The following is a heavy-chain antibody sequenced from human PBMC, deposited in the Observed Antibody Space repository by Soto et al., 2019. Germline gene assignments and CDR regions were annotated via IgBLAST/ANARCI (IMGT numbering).Heavy chain of an antibody. Sequence: PGGSLRLSCAPSGFSVSSESMTWVRQPPGKGLEWVAVTSTSGKDTLYGDSVKGRFTISRDSSNNIVYLQMNSLRVEDTAIYYCAKGNLYNSFSGSDYWGQGTLVTVSS. D-gene: IGHD3-22*01. J-gene: IGHJ4*02. CDR2: TSTSGKDT. CDR1: GFSVSSES. CDR3: AKGNLYNSFSGSDY. V-gene: IGHV3-23*01.